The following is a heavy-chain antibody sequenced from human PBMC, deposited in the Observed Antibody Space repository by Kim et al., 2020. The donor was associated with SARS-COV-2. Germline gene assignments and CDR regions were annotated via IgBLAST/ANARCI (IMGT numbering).Heavy chain of an antibody. D-gene: IGHD2-2*01. CDR2: IYSGGSST. CDR1: GFTFSSYA. V-gene: IGHV3-23*03. Sequence: GGSLRLSCAASGFTFSSYAMSWVRQAPGKGLEWVSVIYSGGSSTYYADSVKGRFTISRDNSKNTLYLQMNSLRAEDTAVYYCAKSTGYCSSTSCYRSYYGMDVWGQGTTVTVSS. CDR3: AKSTGYCSSTSCYRSYYGMDV. J-gene: IGHJ6*02.